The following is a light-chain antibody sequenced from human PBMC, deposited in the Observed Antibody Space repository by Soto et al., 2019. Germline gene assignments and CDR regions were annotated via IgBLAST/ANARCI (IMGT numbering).Light chain of an antibody. CDR3: QQSYSNPYT. Sequence: DIQMTQSPSSLSASVGDGVTITCRASQSISSYLNWYQQKPGKAPKLLIYAASSMQSGVPSRFSGSGSGTDFTLTISSLQPEDFATYYCQQSYSNPYTFGQGTKLEIK. V-gene: IGKV1-39*01. J-gene: IGKJ2*01. CDR1: QSISSY. CDR2: AAS.